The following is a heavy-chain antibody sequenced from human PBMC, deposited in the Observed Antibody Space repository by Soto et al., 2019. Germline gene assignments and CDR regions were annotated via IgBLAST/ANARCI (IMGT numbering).Heavy chain of an antibody. CDR1: GFTFSSYG. CDR2: ISYDGSNT. CDR3: AKEGGLSGSYYISSSYYFDY. D-gene: IGHD1-26*01. Sequence: QVQLVESGGGVVQPGRSLRLSCAASGFTFSSYGMHWVRQAPGKGLEWVAIISYDGSNTYYADSVKGRFTIYRDNSKNTLYLQMNRLRAEDTSVYYCAKEGGLSGSYYISSSYYFDYWGQGTLVTVSS. J-gene: IGHJ4*02. V-gene: IGHV3-30*18.